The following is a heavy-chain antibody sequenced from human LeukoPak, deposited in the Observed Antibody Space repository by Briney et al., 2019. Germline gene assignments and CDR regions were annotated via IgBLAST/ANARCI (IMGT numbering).Heavy chain of an antibody. CDR1: GGSISSYY. Sequence: PSETLSLTCTVSGGSISSYYWSWIRQPAGKGLEWIGRIYTSGSTNYNPSLKSRVTMSVDTSKNQFSLKLSSVTAADTAVYYCASSSSWTPYYYYGMDVRGQGTTVTVSS. J-gene: IGHJ6*02. CDR3: ASSSSWTPYYYYGMDV. D-gene: IGHD6-13*01. V-gene: IGHV4-4*07. CDR2: IYTSGST.